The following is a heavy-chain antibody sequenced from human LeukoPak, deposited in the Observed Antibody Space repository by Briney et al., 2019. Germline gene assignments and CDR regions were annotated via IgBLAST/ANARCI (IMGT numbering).Heavy chain of an antibody. J-gene: IGHJ4*02. CDR2: IYSGGST. Sequence: GGSLRLSCAPSGFTVSSNYMNWVRQAPGKGLEWVSVIYSGGSTYYADSVKGRFTISRDNSKNTLYLQMNSLRAEDTAVYYCVRATAVAFDYWGQGTLVTVSS. D-gene: IGHD4-23*01. CDR3: VRATAVAFDY. V-gene: IGHV3-66*01. CDR1: GFTVSSNY.